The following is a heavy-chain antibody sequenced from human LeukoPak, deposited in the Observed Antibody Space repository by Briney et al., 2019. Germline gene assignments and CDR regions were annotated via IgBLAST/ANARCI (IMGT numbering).Heavy chain of an antibody. CDR2: FDPEDGET. V-gene: IGHV1-24*01. J-gene: IGHJ4*02. D-gene: IGHD2-2*01. CDR3: ATGLSTSRRDGVDY. Sequence: ASVKVSCKVSGYTLTELSMHWVRQAPGKGLEWMGGFDPEDGETIYAQKFQGRVTMTEDTSTDTAYMELSSLRSEDTAVYYCATGLSTSRRDGVDYWGQGTLVTVSS. CDR1: GYTLTELS.